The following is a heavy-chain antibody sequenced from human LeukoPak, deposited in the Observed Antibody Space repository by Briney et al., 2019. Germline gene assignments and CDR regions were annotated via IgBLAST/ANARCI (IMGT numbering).Heavy chain of an antibody. CDR1: GGSISSYY. D-gene: IGHD1-26*01. CDR3: ARALPRGWFDP. Sequence: SETLSLTCTVSGGSISSYYWSWIRQPPGKGLEWIGYIYYSGSTNYNPSLKSRVTISVDTSVNQFSLKLSSVTAADTAVYYCARALPRGWFDPWGQGTLVTVSS. CDR2: IYYSGST. V-gene: IGHV4-59*08. J-gene: IGHJ5*02.